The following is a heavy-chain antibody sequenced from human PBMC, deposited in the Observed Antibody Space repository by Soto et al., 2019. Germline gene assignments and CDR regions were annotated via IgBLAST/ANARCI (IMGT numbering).Heavy chain of an antibody. D-gene: IGHD3-16*01. CDR3: ARDRKGATADWGYYGMDV. CDR2: ISYDGSNK. Sequence: AGGSLRLSCAASGFTFSSYAMHWVCQAPGKGLEWVAVISYDGSNKYYADSVKGRFTISRDNSKNTLYLQMNSLRAEDTAVYYCARDRKGATADWGYYGMDVWGQGTTVTVSS. V-gene: IGHV3-30-3*01. CDR1: GFTFSSYA. J-gene: IGHJ6*02.